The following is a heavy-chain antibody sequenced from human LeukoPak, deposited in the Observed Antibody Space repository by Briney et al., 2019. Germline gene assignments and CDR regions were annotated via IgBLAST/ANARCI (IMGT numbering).Heavy chain of an antibody. CDR2: IFYSGST. CDR1: SGSISTSNYY. J-gene: IGHJ4*02. Sequence: SETLSLTCTVSSGSISTSNYYWGWVRQPPGKALEWIGNIFYSGSTYYSPSLKSRVTMSVDTSKNQFSLKLSSVTALDTAVYYCARKIASVGYFDYWGQGTLVTVSS. V-gene: IGHV4-39*07. CDR3: ARKIASVGYFDY. D-gene: IGHD6-13*01.